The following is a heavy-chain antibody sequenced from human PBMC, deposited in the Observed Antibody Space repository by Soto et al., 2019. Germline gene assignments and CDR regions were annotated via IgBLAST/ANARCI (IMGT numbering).Heavy chain of an antibody. CDR2: INPSIGGT. D-gene: IGHD3-9*01. CDR1: GYTFTAYY. CDR3: AKDSHYDILTGYSRNATEF. V-gene: IGHV1-2*02. J-gene: IGHJ3*01. Sequence: GASVKVSCKASGYTFTAYYIHWVRQAPGQGLEWMGWINPSIGGTTYAQKFQGRVTISRDTSITTAYMELRRLTSDDTAVYYCAKDSHYDILTGYSRNATEFWGQGTMVTVSS.